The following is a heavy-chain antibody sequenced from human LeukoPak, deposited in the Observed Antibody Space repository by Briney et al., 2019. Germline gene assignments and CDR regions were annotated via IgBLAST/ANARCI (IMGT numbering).Heavy chain of an antibody. CDR1: GGTFSSYA. D-gene: IGHD3-3*01. V-gene: IGHV1-69*13. Sequence: SVKVSCKASGGTFSSYAISWVRQAPGQGLEWMGGIIPIFGTANYAQKFQGRVTITADESTSTAYMELSSLRSEDTAVYYCARKGLGGPRVVIRPNDAFDIWGQGTMVTVSS. J-gene: IGHJ3*02. CDR3: ARKGLGGPRVVIRPNDAFDI. CDR2: IIPIFGTA.